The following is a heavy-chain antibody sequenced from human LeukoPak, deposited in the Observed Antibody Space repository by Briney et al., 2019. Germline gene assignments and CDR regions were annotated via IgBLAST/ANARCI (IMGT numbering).Heavy chain of an antibody. CDR3: ASYISLDY. D-gene: IGHD3-10*01. CDR1: GFTLSSNY. J-gene: IGHJ4*02. V-gene: IGHV3-53*01. CDR2: IYSGGRT. Sequence: GGTLRLSCAASGFTLSSNYMSWVRQAPGKGLEWVSLIYSGGRTYNSDPVKGRFTISKDKSKNKRYFQMKSLRAEDTAVYYCASYISLDYWGQGTLVTVSS.